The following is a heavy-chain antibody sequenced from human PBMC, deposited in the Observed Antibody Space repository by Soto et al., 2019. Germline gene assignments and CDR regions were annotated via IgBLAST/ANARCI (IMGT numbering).Heavy chain of an antibody. CDR3: AKSHSTALVPYYFDY. J-gene: IGHJ4*02. CDR1: GFTFSNFA. V-gene: IGHV3-30*18. D-gene: IGHD5-18*01. Sequence: ESGGSVVQPGRSLRLSCAASGFTFSNFAMHWVRQAPGKGLEWVTFMSYDGRNTYYADSVKGRFTISRDNSKDTLYLQMSSLRAEDTAVYYCAKSHSTALVPYYFDYWGQGTLVTVSS. CDR2: MSYDGRNT.